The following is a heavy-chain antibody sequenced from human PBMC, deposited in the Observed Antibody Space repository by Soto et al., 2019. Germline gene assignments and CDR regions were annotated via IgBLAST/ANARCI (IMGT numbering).Heavy chain of an antibody. CDR2: INPNSGGT. Sequence: ASVKVSCKASGYTFTGYYMHWVRQAPGQGLEWMGWINPNSGGTNYAQKFQGWVTMTRDTSISTAYMELSRLRSDDTAVYYCARKGNQGYCTNGVCSYGMDFWGQGTTVTVSS. V-gene: IGHV1-2*04. CDR3: ARKGNQGYCTNGVCSYGMDF. D-gene: IGHD2-8*01. CDR1: GYTFTGYY. J-gene: IGHJ6*02.